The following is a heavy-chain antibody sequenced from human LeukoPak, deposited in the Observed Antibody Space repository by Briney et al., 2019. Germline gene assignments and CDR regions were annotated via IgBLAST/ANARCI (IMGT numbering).Heavy chain of an antibody. CDR3: ARLPLLWFGEAIPFDY. V-gene: IGHV5-51*01. Sequence: GESLKISCKGSGYSFTSYWIGWVRQMPGKGLEWMGIIYPGDSDTRYSPSFQGQVTISADKSISTAYLQWSSLKASDTAMYYCARLPLLWFGEAIPFDYWGQGTLVTVSS. CDR1: GYSFTSYW. D-gene: IGHD3-10*01. J-gene: IGHJ4*02. CDR2: IYPGDSDT.